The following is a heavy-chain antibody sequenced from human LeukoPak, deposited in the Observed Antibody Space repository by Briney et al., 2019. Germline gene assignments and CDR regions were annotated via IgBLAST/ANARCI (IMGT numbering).Heavy chain of an antibody. CDR1: GFTLSSYG. Sequence: GGSLRLSCAASGFTLSSYGMHWVRQAPGKGLEWVAFIRYDGSNKYYADSVKGRFTISRDNSKNTVYLQMNSLRAEDTAVYYCAKDRERVLTSTSCSFDSWGHGILVTVSS. V-gene: IGHV3-30*02. D-gene: IGHD2-2*01. J-gene: IGHJ4*01. CDR3: AKDRERVLTSTSCSFDS. CDR2: IRYDGSNK.